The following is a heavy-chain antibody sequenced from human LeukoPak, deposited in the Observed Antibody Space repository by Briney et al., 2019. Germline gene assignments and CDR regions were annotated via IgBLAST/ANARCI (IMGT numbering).Heavy chain of an antibody. J-gene: IGHJ4*02. Sequence: GASVKVSCKVSGYSLTELSMHWVRQAPGKGLEWMGGFDPDDGETPLFAQKFQGRVPMTEDTSTDTAYMELSSLSSEDTAVYYCATGTIYCSSCSGDYWGQGTLVTVSS. V-gene: IGHV1-24*01. D-gene: IGHD2-2*01. CDR3: ATGTIYCSSCSGDY. CDR2: FDPDDGET. CDR1: GYSLTELS.